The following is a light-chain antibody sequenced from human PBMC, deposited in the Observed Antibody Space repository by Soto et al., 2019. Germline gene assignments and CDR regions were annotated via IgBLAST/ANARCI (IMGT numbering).Light chain of an antibody. Sequence: DIVMTQSPLSLPVTPGEPASISCRSSQSLLHSNGYNYLDWYLQQPGQSPQLLIYLGSNRASGVTDRFSGSRSGTDFTLKTSRVEAEDVGVYYCMQALQTPWTFGQGTKVEIK. CDR3: MQALQTPWT. V-gene: IGKV2-28*01. J-gene: IGKJ1*01. CDR1: QSLLHSNGYNY. CDR2: LGS.